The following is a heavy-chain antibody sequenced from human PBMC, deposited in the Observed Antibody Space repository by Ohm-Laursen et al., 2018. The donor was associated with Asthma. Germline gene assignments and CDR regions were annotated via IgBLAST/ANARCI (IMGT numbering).Heavy chain of an antibody. CDR2: IKQDGSEK. V-gene: IGHV3-7*02. CDR3: ARIGPEWELPGREYSLHH. J-gene: IGHJ1*01. D-gene: IGHD1-26*01. CDR1: GFPFNTSW. Sequence: SLRLSCTASGFPFNTSWMTWVRQVPGKGLEWVANIKQDGSEKYYVDSVKGRFTISRDNAKNSLYLQMTSLRAEDTALYYCARIGPEWELPGREYSLHHWGEGTLVTVSS.